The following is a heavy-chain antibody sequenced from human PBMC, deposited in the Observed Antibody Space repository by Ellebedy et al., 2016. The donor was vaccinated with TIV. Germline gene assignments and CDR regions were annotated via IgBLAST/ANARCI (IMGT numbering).Heavy chain of an antibody. D-gene: IGHD3-9*01. CDR2: IVGSGGTT. CDR1: GFTFSSYA. J-gene: IGHJ4*02. V-gene: IGHV3-23*01. Sequence: PGGSLRLSCAASGFTFSSYAMSWVRQAPGKGLEWVSAIVGSGGTTYYAGSVKGRFTVSRDNSKNTLYLQMNSLRAEDTAVYYCAKYLTGWKVDYWGPGTLVTVSS. CDR3: AKYLTGWKVDY.